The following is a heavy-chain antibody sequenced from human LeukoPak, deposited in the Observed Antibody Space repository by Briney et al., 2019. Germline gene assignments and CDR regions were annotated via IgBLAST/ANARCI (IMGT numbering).Heavy chain of an antibody. CDR3: ARFVGSSWLAFDI. Sequence: SETLSLTCTVSGGSISSYYWSWIRQPPGKGLECIGYIHYSGSTNYNPSLKSRVTISKDTSKNQFSLKLNSVTAADTALYYCARFVGSSWLAFDIWGQGTMVTVSS. V-gene: IGHV4-59*01. D-gene: IGHD6-13*01. CDR2: IHYSGST. J-gene: IGHJ3*02. CDR1: GGSISSYY.